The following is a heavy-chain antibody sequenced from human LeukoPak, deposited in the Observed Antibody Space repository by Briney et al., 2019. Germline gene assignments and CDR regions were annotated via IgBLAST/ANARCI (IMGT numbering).Heavy chain of an antibody. CDR3: ARERGFDCSTTSCYTGFDY. CDR1: GGSISSYY. Sequence: SETLSLTCTVSGGSISSYYWSWIRQPPGKGLEWIGYIYYSGSTNYNPSLKSRVTMSVDTSKNQFSLKLSSVTAADTAVYYCARERGFDCSTTSCYTGFDYWGQGTLVTVSS. D-gene: IGHD2-2*02. J-gene: IGHJ4*02. V-gene: IGHV4-59*12. CDR2: IYYSGST.